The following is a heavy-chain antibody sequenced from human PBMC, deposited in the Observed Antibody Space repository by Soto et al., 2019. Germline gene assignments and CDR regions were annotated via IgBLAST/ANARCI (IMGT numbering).Heavy chain of an antibody. J-gene: IGHJ6*02. V-gene: IGHV1-3*01. D-gene: IGHD2-2*01. CDR1: GYTFTNNS. CDR3: ARHDCISSSCYYYYYYGMDV. CDR2: INAGNGNT. Sequence: GASVKASCKASGYTFTNNSMHWVHQDHGQRLEWMGWINAGNGNTKYSQKFQGRVTITADESTSTAYMELSSLRSEDTAVYYCARHDCISSSCYYYYYYGMDVWGQGTTVTVSS.